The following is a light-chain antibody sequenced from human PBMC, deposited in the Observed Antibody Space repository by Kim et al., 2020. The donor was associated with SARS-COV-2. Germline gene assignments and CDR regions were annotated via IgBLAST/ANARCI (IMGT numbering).Light chain of an antibody. CDR3: QAWDGNTVV. CDR2: EDY. Sequence: SVSPGQTARITCSGDELGDKNVCWYQQKPGQAPVLVIYEDYKRPSGIPERFSGSSSGNTATLTISGTQAMDEADYYCQAWDGNTVVFGGGTQLTVL. CDR1: ELGDKN. V-gene: IGLV3-1*01. J-gene: IGLJ3*02.